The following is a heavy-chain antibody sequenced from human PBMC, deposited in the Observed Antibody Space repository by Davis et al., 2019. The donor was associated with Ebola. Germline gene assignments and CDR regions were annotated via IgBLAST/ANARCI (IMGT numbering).Heavy chain of an antibody. CDR3: ARSITMIVGTNWFDP. J-gene: IGHJ5*02. V-gene: IGHV1-18*04. Sequence: AASVKVSCKASGYTFTSYGISWVRQAPGQGLEWMGWISAYNGNTNYGQKLQDRVTMTTDTSTSTAYMELRSLRSDDTAVYYCARSITMIVGTNWFDPWGQGTLVTVSS. CDR2: ISAYNGNT. CDR1: GYTFTSYG. D-gene: IGHD3-22*01.